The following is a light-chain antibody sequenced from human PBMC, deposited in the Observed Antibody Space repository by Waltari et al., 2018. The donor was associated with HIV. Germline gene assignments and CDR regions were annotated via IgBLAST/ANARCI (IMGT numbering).Light chain of an antibody. CDR2: DVY. Sequence: ALTQPRSVSGSPGQSVTISCTGTNSDVGAYNYVGWYQQYPGKAPKLLIYDVYKRPSGVPDRFSGSKSGNTASLTISGLQAEDEADYHCCSFTQSHTAVFGGGTKLTVL. J-gene: IGLJ2*01. CDR3: CSFTQSHTAV. V-gene: IGLV2-11*01. CDR1: NSDVGAYNY.